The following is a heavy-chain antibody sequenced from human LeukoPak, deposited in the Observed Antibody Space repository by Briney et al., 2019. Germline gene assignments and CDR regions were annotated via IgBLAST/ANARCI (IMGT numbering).Heavy chain of an antibody. J-gene: IGHJ5*02. CDR1: GGSISSYY. D-gene: IGHD3-10*01. Sequence: SEPLSLTCTVSGGSISSYYWSWLRQPPGKGLEWLGYIYYSGSTNYNPSLKSRVTISVDTSKNQFSLKLSSLTAADTAVYCCARHINAGYGVTNWFDPWGQGTLVTVSS. CDR2: IYYSGST. CDR3: ARHINAGYGVTNWFDP. V-gene: IGHV4-59*08.